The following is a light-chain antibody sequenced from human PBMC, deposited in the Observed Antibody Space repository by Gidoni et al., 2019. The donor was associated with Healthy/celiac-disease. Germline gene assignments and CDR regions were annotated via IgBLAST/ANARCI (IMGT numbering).Light chain of an antibody. J-gene: IGKJ4*01. CDR1: QSNSNY. Sequence: DIPMTQSPSSLSASVGDRVTITCRASQSNSNYLNWYQQKPGKAPKLLIYAASSLQSGVPSRFSGSGSGTDFTLTISSLQPEDFATYYCQQSYSTPFTFGGGTKVEIK. CDR3: QQSYSTPFT. CDR2: AAS. V-gene: IGKV1-39*01.